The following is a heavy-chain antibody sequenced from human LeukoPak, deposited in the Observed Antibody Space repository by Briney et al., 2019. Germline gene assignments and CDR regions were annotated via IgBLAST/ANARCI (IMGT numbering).Heavy chain of an antibody. Sequence: PGGSLRLSCTASGFTLSSYAMSWVRQAPGEGLEWVSTISGSADNTNYAEAVKGRFTISRDNAKNSLYLQMSNLRAEDTAVYFCARGGGLHVWGQGATVTVSS. CDR2: ISGSADNT. J-gene: IGHJ6*02. D-gene: IGHD3-16*01. V-gene: IGHV3-23*01. CDR1: GFTLSSYA. CDR3: ARGGGLHV.